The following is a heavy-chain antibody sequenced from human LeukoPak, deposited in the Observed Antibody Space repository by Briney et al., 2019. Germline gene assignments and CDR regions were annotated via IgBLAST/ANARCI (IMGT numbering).Heavy chain of an antibody. J-gene: IGHJ4*02. CDR3: ARAWELLRPFDY. Sequence: GGSLRLSCAASGFTFSSYAMHWVRQAPGKGLGWVAVISYDGSNKYYADPVKGRFTISRDNSKNTLYLQMNSLRAEDTAVYYCARAWELLRPFDYWGQGTLVTVSS. V-gene: IGHV3-30-3*01. CDR2: ISYDGSNK. D-gene: IGHD1-26*01. CDR1: GFTFSSYA.